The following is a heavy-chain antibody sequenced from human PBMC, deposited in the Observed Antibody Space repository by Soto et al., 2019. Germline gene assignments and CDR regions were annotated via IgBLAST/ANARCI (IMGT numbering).Heavy chain of an antibody. CDR3: AALNYYDSSQDAFDI. V-gene: IGHV1-69*02. CDR1: GGTFSSYT. J-gene: IGHJ3*02. Sequence: SVKVSCKASGGTFSSYTISWVRQAPGQGLEWKGRIIPILGIANYAQKFQGRVTITADKSSSTAYMELSSLRSEDTAVYYCAALNYYDSSQDAFDIWGQGTMVTVSS. D-gene: IGHD3-22*01. CDR2: IIPILGIA.